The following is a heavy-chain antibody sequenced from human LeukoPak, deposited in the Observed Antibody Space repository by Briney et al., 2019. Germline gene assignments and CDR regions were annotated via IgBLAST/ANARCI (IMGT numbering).Heavy chain of an antibody. CDR1: GFTFSSYA. D-gene: IGHD1/OR15-1a*01. Sequence: GGSLRLSCSASGFTFSSYAMHWVRQAPGKGLEYVSAISSNGGSTYYADSVKGRFTISRDNSKNTLYLQMSSLRYEDTAVYYCVKDYNWNIFHYWGQGTLVTVSS. J-gene: IGHJ4*02. V-gene: IGHV3-64D*09. CDR3: VKDYNWNIFHY. CDR2: ISSNGGST.